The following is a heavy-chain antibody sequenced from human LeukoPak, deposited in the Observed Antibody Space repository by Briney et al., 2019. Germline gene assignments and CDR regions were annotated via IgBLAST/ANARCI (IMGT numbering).Heavy chain of an antibody. CDR2: TNHSGST. V-gene: IGHV4-34*01. J-gene: IGHJ5*02. CDR3: ARGRFLSRWFDP. D-gene: IGHD2/OR15-2a*01. CDR1: GGSFSGYY. Sequence: SETLSLTCAVYGGSFSGYYWSWIRQPPGKGLEWIGETNHSGSTNYNPSLKSRVTISVDTSKNQFSLKLSSVTAADTAVYYCARGRFLSRWFDPWGQGTLVTVSS.